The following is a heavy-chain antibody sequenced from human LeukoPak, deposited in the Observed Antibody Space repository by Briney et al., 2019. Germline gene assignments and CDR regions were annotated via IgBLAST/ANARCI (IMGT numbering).Heavy chain of an antibody. J-gene: IGHJ4*02. D-gene: IGHD1-26*01. CDR1: GYTFTTYA. CDR2: INPNSGGT. V-gene: IGHV1-2*02. CDR3: ARDKVGATW. Sequence: ASVKVSCKASGYTFTTYAMNWVRQAPGQGLEWMGWINPNSGGTNYAQKFQGRVTMTRDTSISTAYMELSRLRSDDAAVYYCARDKVGATWWGQGTLVTVSS.